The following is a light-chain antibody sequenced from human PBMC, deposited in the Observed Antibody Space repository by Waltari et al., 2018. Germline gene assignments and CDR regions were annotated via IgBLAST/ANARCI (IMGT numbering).Light chain of an antibody. CDR2: GAS. CDR1: QRITTS. J-gene: IGKJ1*01. V-gene: IGKV1-5*03. Sequence: DIQMTQSPSTLSAPVGDTAITSCRASQRITTSLAWYQQKPGKAPDVLIYGASNLESGVPSRFSGSGSGTEFTLTISSLQPDDFATYYCQQYNEWPRTFGQGTRVEI. CDR3: QQYNEWPRT.